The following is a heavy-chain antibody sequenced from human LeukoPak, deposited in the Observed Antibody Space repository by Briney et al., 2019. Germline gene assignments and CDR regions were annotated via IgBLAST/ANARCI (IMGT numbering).Heavy chain of an antibody. V-gene: IGHV1-69*06. CDR2: IIPIFGTA. CDR3: ARSRGYYDSSGYSFDY. CDR1: GYTFTSYG. Sequence: SVKVSCKASGYTFTSYGISWVRQAPGQGLEWMGGIIPIFGTANYAQKFQGRVTITADKSTSTAYMELSSLRSEDTAVYYCARSRGYYDSSGYSFDYWGQGTLVTVSS. D-gene: IGHD3-22*01. J-gene: IGHJ4*02.